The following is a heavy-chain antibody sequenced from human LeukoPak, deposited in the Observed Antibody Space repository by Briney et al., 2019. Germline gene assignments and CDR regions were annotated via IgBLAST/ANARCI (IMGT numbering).Heavy chain of an antibody. CDR1: GFTFSTHW. V-gene: IGHV3-74*01. CDR3: ARASTTVPNLLDH. CDR2: IKGDGSSI. Sequence: PGGSLRLSCAASGFTFSTHWMHWVRQAPGKGLVWVARIKGDGSSIIYADSVKGRFTISRDNSKNTLYLQTSSLRAGDTAVYYCARASTTVPNLLDHWGRGTLVTVSS. J-gene: IGHJ4*02. D-gene: IGHD4-17*01.